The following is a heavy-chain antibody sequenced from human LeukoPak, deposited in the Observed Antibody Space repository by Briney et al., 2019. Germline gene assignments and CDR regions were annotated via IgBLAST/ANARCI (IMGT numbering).Heavy chain of an antibody. Sequence: ASVKVSCKASGYTFTSYDINWVRQATGQGLEWMGWMNPNSGNTGYAQKFQGRVTMTRNTSISTAYMELSSLRSKDTAVYYCARAPFKDPTFFDPWGQGTLVTVSS. CDR3: ARAPFKDPTFFDP. J-gene: IGHJ5*02. CDR1: GYTFTSYD. CDR2: MNPNSGNT. V-gene: IGHV1-8*01.